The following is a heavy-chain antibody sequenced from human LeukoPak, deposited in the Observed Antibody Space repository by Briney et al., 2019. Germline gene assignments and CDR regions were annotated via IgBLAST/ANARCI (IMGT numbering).Heavy chain of an antibody. D-gene: IGHD2-21*02. CDR3: ARLGQFCGGDCYPPSFDY. J-gene: IGHJ4*02. CDR2: IFYSGRT. V-gene: IGHV4-39*01. Sequence: KSSETLSLTCTVSGDSISSSKYYWGWIRRPPGTGLEWIGSIFYSGRTYHNPSLKSRVTISVDTSKNQISLKLSSVTAADTAVYYCARLGQFCGGDCYPPSFDYWGQGILVTVSS. CDR1: GDSISSSKYY.